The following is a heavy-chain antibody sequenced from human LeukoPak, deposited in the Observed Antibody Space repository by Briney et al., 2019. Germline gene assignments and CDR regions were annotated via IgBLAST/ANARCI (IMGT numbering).Heavy chain of an antibody. CDR2: ISYDGSNK. CDR3: AKSRPSIAAAGRGGAFDI. J-gene: IGHJ3*02. CDR1: GFTFSSYA. Sequence: SGGSLRLSCAASGFTFSSYAMHWVRQAPGKGLEWVAVISYDGSNKYYADSVKGRFTISRDNSKNTLYLQMNSLRAEDTAVYYCAKSRPSIAAAGRGGAFDIWGQGTMVTVSS. D-gene: IGHD6-13*01. V-gene: IGHV3-30-3*02.